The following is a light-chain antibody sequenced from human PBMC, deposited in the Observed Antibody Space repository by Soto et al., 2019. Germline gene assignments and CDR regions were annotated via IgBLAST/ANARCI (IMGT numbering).Light chain of an antibody. CDR2: AAS. V-gene: IGKV1-39*01. J-gene: IGKJ1*01. Sequence: DIQMTQSPSSLSASVGDRVTITCRASQSVNTYLHWYQQKAGQAPKLLIYAASNLQSGVPSRFGGRGSGTDFTLTVDSLQPEDFATYYCQQGYSNPWTFGQGTKVDIK. CDR1: QSVNTY. CDR3: QQGYSNPWT.